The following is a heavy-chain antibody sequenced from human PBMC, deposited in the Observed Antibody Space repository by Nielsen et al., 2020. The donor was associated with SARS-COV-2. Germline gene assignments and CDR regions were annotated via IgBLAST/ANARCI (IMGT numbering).Heavy chain of an antibody. CDR3: ARDRVGSSGWDYYFDY. Sequence: GESLKISCAASGFTFSSYGMHWVRQAPGKGLEWVAVIWYDGSNKYYADSVKGRFTISRDNSKNTLYLQMNSLRAEDTAVYYCARDRVGSSGWDYYFDYWGQEPWSPSPQ. J-gene: IGHJ4*01. CDR1: GFTFSSYG. D-gene: IGHD6-19*01. V-gene: IGHV3-33*01. CDR2: IWYDGSNK.